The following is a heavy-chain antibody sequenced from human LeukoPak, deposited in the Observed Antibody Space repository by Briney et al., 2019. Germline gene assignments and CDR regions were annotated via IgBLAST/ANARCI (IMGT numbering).Heavy chain of an antibody. D-gene: IGHD5-12*01. CDR3: ARGGYDRHIDY. J-gene: IGHJ4*02. CDR2: IYYSGST. V-gene: IGHV4-39*01. Sequence: SETLSLTCTVSGGSISSSSYYWGWIRQPPGKGLEWIGSIYYSGSTYYNPSLASRVTISVDTSKNQFSLKLSSVTAADTAVYYCARGGYDRHIDYWGQGTLVTVSS. CDR1: GGSISSSSYY.